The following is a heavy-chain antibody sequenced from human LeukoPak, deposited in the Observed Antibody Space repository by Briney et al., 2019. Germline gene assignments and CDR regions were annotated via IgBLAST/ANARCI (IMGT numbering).Heavy chain of an antibody. J-gene: IGHJ4*02. CDR2: ISSVSNYI. V-gene: IGHV3-21*01. CDR3: ARERGTTIFGVPSDY. CDR1: GFTFSTYS. D-gene: IGHD3-3*01. Sequence: GGSLTLSCAASGFTFSTYSLNWVRQAPAKGLEWVSAISSVSNYIYYADSVKGRFTISRDNAKNSLYLQMISLRAEDTAVYYCARERGTTIFGVPSDYWGQGTLVTVSP.